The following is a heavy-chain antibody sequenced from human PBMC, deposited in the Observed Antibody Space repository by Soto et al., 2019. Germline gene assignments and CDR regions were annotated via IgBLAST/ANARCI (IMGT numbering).Heavy chain of an antibody. CDR1: GGTFSSYA. Sequence: GASVKVSCKASGGTFSSYAISWVRQAPGQGLEWMGGIIPIFGTANYAQKFQGRVTITADESTSTAYMELSSLRSEDTAVYYCARKERKPAPFWNWGQGILVTVSS. CDR3: ARKERKPAPFWN. CDR2: IIPIFGTA. V-gene: IGHV1-69*13. J-gene: IGHJ4*02. D-gene: IGHD3-3*01.